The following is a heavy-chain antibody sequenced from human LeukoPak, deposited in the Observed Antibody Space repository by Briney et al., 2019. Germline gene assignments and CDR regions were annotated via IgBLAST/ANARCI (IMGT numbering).Heavy chain of an antibody. CDR1: GGTFSSYA. CDR3: ARDLTGDNGMDV. Sequence: SVKVSCKASGGTFSSYAISWVRQAPGQGLEWMGGIIPIFGTANYAQKFQGRVTITTDESTSTAYMELSSLRSEDTAVYYCARDLTGDNGMDVWGQGTTVTVSS. CDR2: IIPIFGTA. V-gene: IGHV1-69*05. J-gene: IGHJ6*02. D-gene: IGHD7-27*01.